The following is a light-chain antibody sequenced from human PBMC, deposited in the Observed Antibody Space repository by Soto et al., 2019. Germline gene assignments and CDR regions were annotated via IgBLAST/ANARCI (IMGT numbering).Light chain of an antibody. V-gene: IGKV3-20*01. CDR1: QSVSSGF. J-gene: IGKJ4*01. Sequence: EFVLTQSPGTLSLSPGERATLSCKASQSVSSGFLAWYQQKPGQPPRLLIYGASTRGSGIPDRFSGSGSGTDFTLTISSLEPEDFAVYYCQHYGSSPPLAFGGGTKVDIK. CDR3: QHYGSSPPLA. CDR2: GAS.